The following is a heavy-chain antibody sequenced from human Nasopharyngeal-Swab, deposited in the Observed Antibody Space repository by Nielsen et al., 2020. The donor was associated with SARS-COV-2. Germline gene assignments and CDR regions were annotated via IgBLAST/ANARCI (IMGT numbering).Heavy chain of an antibody. CDR3: ARPYYDSSGYDAWFDP. J-gene: IGHJ5*02. V-gene: IGHV4-39*01. D-gene: IGHD3-22*01. Sequence: SETLSLTCTVSGGSISSSSYYWGWIRQPPGKGLEWIGSIYYSGSTCYNPSLKSRVTISVDTSKNQFSLKLSSLTAADTAVYYCARPYYDSSGYDAWFDPWGQGTLVTVSS. CDR1: GGSISSSSYY. CDR2: IYYSGST.